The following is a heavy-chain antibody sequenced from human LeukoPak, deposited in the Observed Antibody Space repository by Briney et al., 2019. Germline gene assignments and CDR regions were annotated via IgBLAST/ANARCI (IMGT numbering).Heavy chain of an antibody. Sequence: ASVKVSCKASGYTFTSYDINWVRQAPGQGLEWMGWMNPNSGNTGYAQKFQGRVTMTRNTSISTAYMELSSLRSEDTAVYYCARSITIFGVVIRYYYGMDVWGQGTTVTVSS. CDR3: ARSITIFGVVIRYYYGMDV. J-gene: IGHJ6*02. V-gene: IGHV1-8*01. CDR1: GYTFTSYD. CDR2: MNPNSGNT. D-gene: IGHD3-3*01.